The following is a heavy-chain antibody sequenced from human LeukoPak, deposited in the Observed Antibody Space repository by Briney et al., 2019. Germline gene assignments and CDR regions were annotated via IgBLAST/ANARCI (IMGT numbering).Heavy chain of an antibody. V-gene: IGHV1-46*01. J-gene: IGHJ6*02. CDR1: GYTFTNYH. D-gene: IGHD3-16*01. CDR3: AREIGMGAFDYYYYGMDV. CDR2: INPSGGST. Sequence: ASVTVSCTASGYTFTNYHMHWVRQAPGQGLEWMGIINPSGGSTSYAQKFQGRVTMTRDTSTSTVYMELSSLRSEDTAVYYCAREIGMGAFDYYYYGMDVWGQGITVTVSS.